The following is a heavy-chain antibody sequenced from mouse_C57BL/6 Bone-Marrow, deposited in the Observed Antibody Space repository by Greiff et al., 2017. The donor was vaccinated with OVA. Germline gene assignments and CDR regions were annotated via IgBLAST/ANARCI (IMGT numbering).Heavy chain of an antibody. V-gene: IGHV1-55*01. D-gene: IGHD2-10*02. CDR1: GYTFTSYW. J-gene: IGHJ2*01. CDR2: IDPGSGST. CDR3: ASSYCNDY. Sequence: VQLQQPGAELVKPGASVKMSCKASGYTFTSYWITWVKQRPGQGLEWIGDIDPGSGSTNYNEKFKSKATLTADKSSSTAYMQLSSLTSEGGAVYDCASSYCNDYWGQGTTLTVSS.